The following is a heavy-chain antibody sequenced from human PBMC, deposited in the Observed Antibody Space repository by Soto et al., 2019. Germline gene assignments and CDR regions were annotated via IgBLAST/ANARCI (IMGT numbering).Heavy chain of an antibody. CDR1: GFSFSRYA. J-gene: IGHJ6*02. CDR2: ISGSGSPT. Sequence: EVQLLESGGGLGQPGGSLRLSCAASGFSFSRYAMTWVRQAPGRGLEWVSAISGSGSPTYYADSVKGRFTISRDNSKNTLYLQMNSLRADDTAVYYCARDMSGGTYNYYYGMDVWGQGTTVTVSS. V-gene: IGHV3-23*01. CDR3: ARDMSGGTYNYYYGMDV. D-gene: IGHD1-26*01.